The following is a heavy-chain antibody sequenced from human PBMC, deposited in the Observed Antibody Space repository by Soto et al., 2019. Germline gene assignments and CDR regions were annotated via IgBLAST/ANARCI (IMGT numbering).Heavy chain of an antibody. Sequence: GGSLRLSCAASGFTFSSYAMSWVRQAPGKGLEWVSAISGSGGSTYYADSVKGRFTISRDNSKNTLYLQMNSLRAEDTAVYYCAKDYDFWSGYYTGAFDYWGQGTLVTVSS. CDR2: ISGSGGST. D-gene: IGHD3-3*01. CDR1: GFTFSSYA. V-gene: IGHV3-23*01. J-gene: IGHJ4*02. CDR3: AKDYDFWSGYYTGAFDY.